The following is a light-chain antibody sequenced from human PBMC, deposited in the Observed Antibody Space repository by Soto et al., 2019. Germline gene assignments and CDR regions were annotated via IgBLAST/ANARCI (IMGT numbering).Light chain of an antibody. CDR3: QLQGP. J-gene: IGKJ1*01. CDR1: QSLSNW. Sequence: DIQMTQSPPTLSASVGYRVTITCRASQSLSNWLAWYQKRPGKAPKLLIYSVSILERGVPSRFSGSGSGTEFTRTIRGLQPADFATYYCQLQGPFGQGTKVEFK. CDR2: SVS. V-gene: IGKV1-5*03.